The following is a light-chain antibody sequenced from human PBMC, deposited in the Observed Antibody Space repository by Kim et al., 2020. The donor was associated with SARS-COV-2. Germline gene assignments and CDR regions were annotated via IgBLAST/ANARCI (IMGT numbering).Light chain of an antibody. CDR3: QQYHDWPPT. J-gene: IGKJ1*01. CDR2: AAS. CDR1: QGISTN. Sequence: ERVVTQSPVTLSVSPGERATLSCRASQGISTNLAWYQQKPGQAPRLLISAASTRATGIPARFSGGGSGTEFTITISSLQSEDFAVYYCQQYHDWPPTFGQGTKVDIK. V-gene: IGKV3D-15*01.